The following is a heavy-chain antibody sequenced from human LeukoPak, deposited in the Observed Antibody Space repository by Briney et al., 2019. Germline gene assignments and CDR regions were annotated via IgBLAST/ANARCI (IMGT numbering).Heavy chain of an antibody. CDR3: ASIAVAGPLDYFDY. D-gene: IGHD6-19*01. J-gene: IGHJ4*02. CDR2: IIPIFGTA. V-gene: IGHV1-69*05. Sequence: SVKVSCKASGGTFSSYAISWVRQAPGQGLEWMGGIIPIFGTANYAQKFQGRVTIATDESTSTAYMELSSLRSEDTAVYYCASIAVAGPLDYFDYWGQGTLVTVSS. CDR1: GGTFSSYA.